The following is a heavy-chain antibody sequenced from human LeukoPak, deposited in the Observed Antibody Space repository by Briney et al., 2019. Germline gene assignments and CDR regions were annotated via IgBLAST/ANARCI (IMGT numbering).Heavy chain of an antibody. CDR2: IYHSGST. Sequence: SETLSLTCAVSGYSISSGYYWGWIRQPPGKGLEWIGSIYHSGSTYYNPSLKSRVTISVGTSKNQFSLKLSSVTAADTAVYYCARQDYYYYYMDVWGKGTTVTVSS. V-gene: IGHV4-38-2*01. CDR3: ARQDYYYYYMDV. CDR1: GYSISSGYY. J-gene: IGHJ6*03.